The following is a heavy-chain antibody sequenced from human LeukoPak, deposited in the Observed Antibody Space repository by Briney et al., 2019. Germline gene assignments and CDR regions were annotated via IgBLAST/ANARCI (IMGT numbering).Heavy chain of an antibody. CDR1: GGSINSYY. D-gene: IGHD4-17*01. Sequence: SETLSLTCTVSGGSINSYYWNWIRQSPGKGLEWIGYIYYSGSTNYNPSLNSRATISIDTSKNQFSLKLSSVTAADTAVYYCASHYGDYQKGFDYWGQGTLVTVSS. J-gene: IGHJ4*02. CDR2: IYYSGST. CDR3: ASHYGDYQKGFDY. V-gene: IGHV4-59*01.